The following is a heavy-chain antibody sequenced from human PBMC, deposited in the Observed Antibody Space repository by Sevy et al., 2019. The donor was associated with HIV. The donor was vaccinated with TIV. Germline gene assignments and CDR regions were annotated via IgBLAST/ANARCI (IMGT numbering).Heavy chain of an antibody. J-gene: IGHJ3*01. CDR2: IHYRGRT. CDR3: ARYDILNGPCDVFDF. CDR1: GGSISSYY. V-gene: IGHV4-59*13. D-gene: IGHD3-9*01. Sequence: SETLSLTCTVSGGSISSYYWSWIRQPPGKGLEWIGHIHYRGRTTYNPPLKSRVTISVDTSKIHFSLRLNFVTAADTAVYYCARYDILNGPCDVFDFWGQGTMVTVSS.